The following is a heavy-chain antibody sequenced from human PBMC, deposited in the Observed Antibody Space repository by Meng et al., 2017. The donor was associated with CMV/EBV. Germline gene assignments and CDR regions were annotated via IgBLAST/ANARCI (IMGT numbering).Heavy chain of an antibody. CDR1: GGSISSSSYY. V-gene: IGHV4-39*07. J-gene: IGHJ6*02. Sequence: SETLSLTCTVSGGSISSSSYYWGWIRQPPGKGLEWIGSIYYSGSTYYNPSLKSRVTISVDTSKNQFSLKLSSVTAADTAVYYCARDNGARPGRPYYYYGMDVWGQETTVTVSS. CDR3: ARDNGARPGRPYYYYGMDV. CDR2: IYYSGST. D-gene: IGHD6-6*01.